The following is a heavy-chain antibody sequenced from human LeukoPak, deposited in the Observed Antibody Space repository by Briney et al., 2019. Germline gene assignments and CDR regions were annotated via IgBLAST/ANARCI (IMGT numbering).Heavy chain of an antibody. CDR2: IHYSGST. CDR1: GGSISSYY. CDR3: ARVAAGKGYPFDY. D-gene: IGHD6-13*01. V-gene: IGHV4-59*12. J-gene: IGHJ4*02. Sequence: PSETLSLTCTVSGGSISSYYWSWIRQPPGKGLEWIGNIHYSGSTYYNPSLKSRVTISVDTSNNQFSLKVTSVTAADTAVYYCARVAAGKGYPFDYWGQGTLVTVSS.